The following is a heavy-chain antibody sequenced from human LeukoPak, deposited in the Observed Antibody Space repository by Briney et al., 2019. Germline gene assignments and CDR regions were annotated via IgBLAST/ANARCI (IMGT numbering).Heavy chain of an antibody. Sequence: PGGSLRPSCAASGFNFSSYSMNWVRQAPGKGLEWVSSISSSGSYIYYAGSVKGRFTISRDNAKNSLYLQMNSLRAEDTAVYYCARVVTVAWSERRPGYYYMDVWGKGTTVTVSS. CDR3: ARVVTVAWSERRPGYYYMDV. CDR1: GFNFSSYS. J-gene: IGHJ6*03. D-gene: IGHD1-1*01. CDR2: ISSSGSYI. V-gene: IGHV3-21*03.